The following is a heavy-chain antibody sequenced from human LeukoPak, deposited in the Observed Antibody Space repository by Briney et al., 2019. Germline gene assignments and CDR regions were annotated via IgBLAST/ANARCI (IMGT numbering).Heavy chain of an antibody. CDR3: ARDGIVGAIEYCFDY. Sequence: KPSETLSLTCAVYGGSFSGYYWSWIRQPPGKGLEWIGEINHSGSTNYNPSLKSRVTISVDTSKNQFSLKLSSVTAADTAVYYCARDGIVGAIEYCFDYWGQGTLVTVSS. V-gene: IGHV4-34*01. D-gene: IGHD1-26*01. CDR2: INHSGST. J-gene: IGHJ4*02. CDR1: GGSFSGYY.